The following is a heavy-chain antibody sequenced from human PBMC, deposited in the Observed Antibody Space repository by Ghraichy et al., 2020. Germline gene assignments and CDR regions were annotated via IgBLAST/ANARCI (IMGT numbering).Heavy chain of an antibody. CDR1: GYTFTGYY. CDR2: INPNSGGT. D-gene: IGHD6-19*01. V-gene: IGHV1-2*06. CDR3: AREIEYSSGWYDY. Sequence: ASVKVSCKASGYTFTGYYMHWVRQAPGQGLEWMGRINPNSGGTNYAQKFQGRVTMTRDTSISTAYMELSRLRSDDTAVYYCAREIEYSSGWYDYWGQGTLVTVSS. J-gene: IGHJ4*02.